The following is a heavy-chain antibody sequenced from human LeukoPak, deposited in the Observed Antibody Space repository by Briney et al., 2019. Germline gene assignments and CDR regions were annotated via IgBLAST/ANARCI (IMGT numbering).Heavy chain of an antibody. V-gene: IGHV4-4*07. CDR3: AREAVWYGSGRGQAPDYYFDY. CDR1: GGSISSYY. J-gene: IGHJ4*02. Sequence: PSETLSLTCTVSGGSISSYYWSWIRQPAGKGLEWIGRIYTSGSTNYNPSLKSRVTMSVDTSKNQFSLKLSSVTAADTAVYYCAREAVWYGSGRGQAPDYYFDYWGQGTLVTVSS. D-gene: IGHD3-10*01. CDR2: IYTSGST.